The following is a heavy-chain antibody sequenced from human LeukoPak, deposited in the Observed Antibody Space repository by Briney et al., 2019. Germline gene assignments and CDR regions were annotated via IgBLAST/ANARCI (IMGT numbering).Heavy chain of an antibody. V-gene: IGHV4-59*01. D-gene: IGHD6-13*01. CDR2: IYYSGST. J-gene: IGHJ2*01. CDR1: GGSISSYY. Sequence: SETLSLTCTVSGGSISSYYWSWIRQPPGKGLEWIGYIYYSGSTNYNPSLKSRVTISVDTSKNQFSLKLSSVTAADTAVYYCASSSWYDWYFDLWGRGTLVTVSS. CDR3: ASSSWYDWYFDL.